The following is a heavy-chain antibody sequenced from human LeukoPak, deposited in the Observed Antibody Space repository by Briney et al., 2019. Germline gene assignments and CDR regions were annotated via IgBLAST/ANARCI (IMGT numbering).Heavy chain of an antibody. CDR3: ARDRHKYNYDSGGYPPY. D-gene: IGHD3-22*01. V-gene: IGHV3-11*04. Sequence: MTGGSLRLSCAASGFTFGDYYMSWIRQAPGKGLEWVSYISSSDSPIYYADSVKGRFTISRDNAKNSLFLQMNSLGAEDTAVYYCARDRHKYNYDSGGYPPYWGQGTLVTVSS. CDR1: GFTFGDYY. CDR2: ISSSDSPI. J-gene: IGHJ4*02.